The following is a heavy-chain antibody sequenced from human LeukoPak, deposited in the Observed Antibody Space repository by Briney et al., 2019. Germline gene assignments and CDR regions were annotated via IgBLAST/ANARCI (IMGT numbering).Heavy chain of an antibody. CDR1: GYTFSSYG. D-gene: IGHD3-10*01. CDR2: ISAYNGNT. CDR3: ARDPLPTYYYGSGSYPDYFDY. J-gene: IGHJ4*02. V-gene: IGHV1-18*04. Sequence: GASVKVSCKASGYTFSSYGISWVRQAPGQGLEWMGWISAYNGNTNYAQKFQGRVTMTTETSTSTAYVELRSLRSDDTAVYYCARDPLPTYYYGSGSYPDYFDYWGQGTLVTVSS.